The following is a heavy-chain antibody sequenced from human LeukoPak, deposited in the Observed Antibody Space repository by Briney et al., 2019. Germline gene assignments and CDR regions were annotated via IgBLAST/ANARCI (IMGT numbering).Heavy chain of an antibody. CDR2: IYYSGST. CDR3: ARGTPNIVGATPGCMDV. J-gene: IGHJ6*03. V-gene: IGHV4-39*07. CDR1: GGSISSSSDY. D-gene: IGHD1-26*01. Sequence: SETLSLTCTVSGGSISSSSDYWGWIRQPPGKGLEWIGRIYYSGSTYYNPSLKSRVTISVDTSKNQFSLKLSSVTAADTAVYYCARGTPNIVGATPGCMDVWGKGTTVTVSS.